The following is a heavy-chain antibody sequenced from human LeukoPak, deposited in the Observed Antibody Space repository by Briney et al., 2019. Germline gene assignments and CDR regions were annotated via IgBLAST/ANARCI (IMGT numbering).Heavy chain of an antibody. CDR1: GLTFSSYA. D-gene: IGHD2-2*03. CDR2: ISGGGGST. Sequence: PGGSLRLSCAASGLTFSSYAMSWVRQTPGKGLEWVSAISGGGGSTYYADSVKGRFTISRDNSKNTLYLQMGSLRAEDMAVYYCARTESGGYCSSTSCKNPGWFDPWGQGTLVTVSS. J-gene: IGHJ5*02. V-gene: IGHV3-23*01. CDR3: ARTESGGYCSSTSCKNPGWFDP.